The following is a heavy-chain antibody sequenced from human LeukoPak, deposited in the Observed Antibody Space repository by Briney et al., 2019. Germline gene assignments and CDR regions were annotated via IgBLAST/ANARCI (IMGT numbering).Heavy chain of an antibody. Sequence: PSETLSLTCTVSGGSISSYYWSWIRQPPGKGLEWIGYIYYSGSTNYNPSLKSRVTISVDTSKNQFSLKLSSVTAADTAVYYCARGTGTHNWFDPWGQGTLVTVSS. D-gene: IGHD1-7*01. V-gene: IGHV4-59*01. CDR1: GGSISSYY. J-gene: IGHJ5*02. CDR3: ARGTGTHNWFDP. CDR2: IYYSGST.